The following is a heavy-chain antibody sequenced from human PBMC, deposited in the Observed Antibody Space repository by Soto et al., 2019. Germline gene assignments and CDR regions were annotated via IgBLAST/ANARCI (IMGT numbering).Heavy chain of an antibody. D-gene: IGHD6-19*01. J-gene: IGHJ4*02. V-gene: IGHV3-23*01. CDR2: ISGSGGST. Sequence: GGSLRLSCAASGFTFSSYAMSWVRQAPGKGLEWVSVISGSGGSTYYADSVKGRFTISRDNSNNTLYLQMNSLRAEGTAVYYCAKCSPRYSSGLKAYYFDYWGQGTLVTVSS. CDR1: GFTFSSYA. CDR3: AKCSPRYSSGLKAYYFDY.